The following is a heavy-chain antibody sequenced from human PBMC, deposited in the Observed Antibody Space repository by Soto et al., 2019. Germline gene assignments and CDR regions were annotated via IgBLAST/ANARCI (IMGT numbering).Heavy chain of an antibody. CDR3: ARDSPAPNWFDP. CDR2: TYYRAKWYN. Sequence: SEPNSLTCANSRPNVATNTAAWNWIRQPPSRGLEWLGRTYYRAKWYNDYAVSVKSRITINPDTSKNQFSLQLNSVTPEDTAVYYCARDSPAPNWFDPWGQGTLVTVSS. J-gene: IGHJ5*02. CDR1: RPNVATNTAA. V-gene: IGHV6-1*01.